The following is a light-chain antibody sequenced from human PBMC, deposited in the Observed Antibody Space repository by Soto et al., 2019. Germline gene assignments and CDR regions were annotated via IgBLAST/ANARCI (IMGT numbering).Light chain of an antibody. J-gene: IGKJ1*01. V-gene: IGKV3-15*01. CDR2: DAS. Sequence: ELVLTQSPATLSVSPGERATLSCRASQGVGSTLAWYQQAPGQAPRLLIYDASTRATGIPARFSGDGSGTEFTLTISSLQSDDIATYYCLQDYSYPWTYGQGTKVDIK. CDR3: LQDYSYPWT. CDR1: QGVGST.